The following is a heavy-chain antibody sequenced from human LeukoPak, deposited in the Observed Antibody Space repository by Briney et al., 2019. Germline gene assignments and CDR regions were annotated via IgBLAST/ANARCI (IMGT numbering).Heavy chain of an antibody. Sequence: GGSLRLSCAASGFTFSNYAMSWVRQAPGKGLEWVSAISESGGNTYYADSVKGRFTISRDNSKNTLCLQMNSLRAEDTAVYYCAKDRDGGAHTRPKGFDYWGQGTLVTVSS. CDR3: AKDRDGGAHTRPKGFDY. CDR2: ISESGGNT. D-gene: IGHD1-26*01. V-gene: IGHV3-23*01. CDR1: GFTFSNYA. J-gene: IGHJ4*02.